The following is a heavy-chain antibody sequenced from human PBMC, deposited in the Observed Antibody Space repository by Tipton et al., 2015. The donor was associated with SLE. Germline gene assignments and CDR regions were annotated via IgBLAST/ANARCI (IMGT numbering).Heavy chain of an antibody. J-gene: IGHJ3*02. CDR2: IYYSGST. V-gene: IGHV4-59*01. D-gene: IGHD2-15*01. Sequence: LRLSCTVSGGSISSYYWSWIRQPPGKGLEWIGYIYYSGSTNYNPSLKSRATISVDTSKNQFSLKLSSVTAADTAVYYCARVACSGGSCYSGYDAFDIWGQGTMVTVSS. CDR1: GGSISSYY. CDR3: ARVACSGGSCYSGYDAFDI.